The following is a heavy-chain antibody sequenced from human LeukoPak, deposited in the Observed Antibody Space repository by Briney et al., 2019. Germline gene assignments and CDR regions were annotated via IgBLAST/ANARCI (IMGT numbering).Heavy chain of an antibody. CDR1: GGSISSYY. CDR3: ARGPGYLFDY. J-gene: IGHJ4*02. Sequence: SETLSLTCTVSGGSISSYYWSWIRQPPGKGLEWIGYIYYSGSTNYNPSLKSRVTISVDTSKNQFSLKLSSVTAADTAVYYCARGPGYLFDYWGQGTLVTVSS. CDR2: IYYSGST. D-gene: IGHD1-1*01. V-gene: IGHV4-59*08.